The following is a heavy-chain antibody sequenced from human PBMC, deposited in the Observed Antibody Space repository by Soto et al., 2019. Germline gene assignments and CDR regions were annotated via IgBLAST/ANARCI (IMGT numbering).Heavy chain of an antibody. Sequence: QVQLVESGGGVVQPGRSLRLSCAVSGFTVSTYGMHWVRQAPGKGLEWVAVISRDGGTKYYADSVKGRFTISRENSRNTLFLEMNSLRGDDMAVYYCTGEVASGYWGQGTLFTVSS. J-gene: IGHJ4*02. V-gene: IGHV3-30*03. D-gene: IGHD2-8*02. CDR3: TGEVASGY. CDR2: ISRDGGTK. CDR1: GFTVSTYG.